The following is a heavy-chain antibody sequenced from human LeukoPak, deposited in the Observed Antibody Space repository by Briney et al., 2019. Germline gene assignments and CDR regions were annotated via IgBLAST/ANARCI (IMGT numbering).Heavy chain of an antibody. D-gene: IGHD3-3*01. CDR1: GGSISSGGYY. J-gene: IGHJ6*02. CDR2: IYYSGST. CDR3: ARDARITIFGVVIKKSYGMDV. V-gene: IGHV4-31*03. Sequence: PSETLSLTCTVSGGSISSGGYYWSWIRQHPGKGLEWIGYIYYSGSTYYNPSLKSRVTISVDTSKNQFSLKLSSVIAADTAVYYCARDARITIFGVVIKKSYGMDVWGQGTTVTVSS.